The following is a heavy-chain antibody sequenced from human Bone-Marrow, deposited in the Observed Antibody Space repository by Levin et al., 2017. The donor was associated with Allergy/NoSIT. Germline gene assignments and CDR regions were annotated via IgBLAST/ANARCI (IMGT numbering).Heavy chain of an antibody. V-gene: IGHV3-11*01. CDR2: IGSGGSPI. D-gene: IGHD3-10*01. J-gene: IGHJ3*01. CDR3: ATSYGSAIADAFDL. CDR1: EFIFSVNY. Sequence: PGGSLRLSCAGSEFIFSVNYMSWIRQAPGKGLEWLAYIGSGGSPIFYADSVKGRFTISWDNAENSLYLQMNSLRAEDTAVYYCATSYGSAIADAFDLWGQGTMVTVSA.